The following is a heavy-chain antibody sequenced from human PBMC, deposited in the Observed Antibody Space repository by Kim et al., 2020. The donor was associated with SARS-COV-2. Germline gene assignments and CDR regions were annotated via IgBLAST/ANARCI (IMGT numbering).Heavy chain of an antibody. V-gene: IGHV1-24*01. D-gene: IGHD3-10*01. Sequence: ASVKVSCKVSGYTLTELSMHWVRQAPGKGLEWMGGFDPEDGETIYAQKFQGRVTMTEDTSTDTAYMELSSLRSEDTAVYYCATDYYGSGSYFWFGPWGQGTLVTVSS. J-gene: IGHJ5*02. CDR1: GYTLTELS. CDR2: FDPEDGET. CDR3: ATDYYGSGSYFWFGP.